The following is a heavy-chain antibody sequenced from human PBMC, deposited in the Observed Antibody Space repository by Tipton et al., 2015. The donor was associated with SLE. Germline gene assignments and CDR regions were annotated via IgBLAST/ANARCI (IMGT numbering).Heavy chain of an antibody. Sequence: TLSLTCTVSGGSISGTNYYWSWIRQPAGKGLEWIGRVHTSGNTNYNPSLQSRVTISVDTSKNQFSLNLRSVTAADTAVYYCVRLRSKVLIDYWGQGTLVTVSS. D-gene: IGHD2-8*01. CDR3: VRLRSKVLIDY. J-gene: IGHJ4*02. V-gene: IGHV4-61*02. CDR2: VHTSGNT. CDR1: GGSISGTNYY.